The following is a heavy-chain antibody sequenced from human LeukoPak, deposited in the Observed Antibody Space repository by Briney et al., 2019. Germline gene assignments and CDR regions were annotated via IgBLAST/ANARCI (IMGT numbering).Heavy chain of an antibody. V-gene: IGHV4-59*01. D-gene: IGHD2-15*01. J-gene: IGHJ4*02. Sequence: SETLSLTCTASGGSISTYFWSWIRQPPGEGLEWIGYIYYSGTTNYNPSLKSRVTISVDTSKNQFSLKLSSVTAADTAVYYCAGQGYCSGGSCYVWGQGTLVTVSS. CDR2: IYYSGTT. CDR1: GGSISTYF. CDR3: AGQGYCSGGSCYV.